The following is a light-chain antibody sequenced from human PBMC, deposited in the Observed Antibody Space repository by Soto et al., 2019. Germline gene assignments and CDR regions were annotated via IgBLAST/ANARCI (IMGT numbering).Light chain of an antibody. CDR3: QQYENLPT. V-gene: IGKV1-33*01. CDR2: DAS. Sequence: DIQITQSPSSLSESVEARVTIPFQASQNINNYLSWYQQKPGRAPKLLIYDASNLEAGVPSRFRGSGSGTDFTFTISRLQPEDIATYYCQQYENLPTFGQGTRLEIK. J-gene: IGKJ5*01. CDR1: QNINNY.